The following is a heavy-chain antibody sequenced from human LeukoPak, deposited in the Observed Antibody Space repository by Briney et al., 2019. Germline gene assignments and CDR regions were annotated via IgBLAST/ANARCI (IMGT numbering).Heavy chain of an antibody. Sequence: MSSETLSLTCTVSGGSISSYYWSWIRQPPGKGLEWIGYIYYSGSTNYNPSLKSRVTISVDTSKNQFSLKLSSVTAADTAVYYCARRRWSSGWYYFDYWGQGTLVTVSS. D-gene: IGHD6-19*01. J-gene: IGHJ4*02. V-gene: IGHV4-59*01. CDR1: GGSISSYY. CDR2: IYYSGST. CDR3: ARRRWSSGWYYFDY.